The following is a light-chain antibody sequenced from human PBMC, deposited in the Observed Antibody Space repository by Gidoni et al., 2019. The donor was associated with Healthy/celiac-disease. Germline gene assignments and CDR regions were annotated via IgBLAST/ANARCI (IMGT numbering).Light chain of an antibody. J-gene: IGKJ1*01. CDR1: QSISSW. V-gene: IGKV1-5*01. Sequence: DIQMTQSPSTLSAYVGDRVTLTCRASQSISSWLAWYQQKPGKAPKLLIYDAYSLESGVPSRFSGSGSGTEFTLTISSLQPDDFATYYCQQYNSYPWTFGQGTKVEIK. CDR2: DAY. CDR3: QQYNSYPWT.